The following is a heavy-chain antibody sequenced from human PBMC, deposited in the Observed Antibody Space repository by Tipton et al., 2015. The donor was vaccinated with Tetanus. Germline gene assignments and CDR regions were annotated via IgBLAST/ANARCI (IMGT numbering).Heavy chain of an antibody. V-gene: IGHV4-59*01. D-gene: IGHD4-11*01. CDR3: ARGDYGNYGRIPFDF. CDR2: VYSNGDT. Sequence: GLVKPSETLSLNCSVSGGSIGGYYWTWIRQPPGKGLEYIAFVYSNGDTDFNPSLGSRVTISLDTSKSQFSLQLESMTAADAAVYYCARGDYGNYGRIPFDFWGPGTLVTVSS. J-gene: IGHJ4*02. CDR1: GGSIGGYY.